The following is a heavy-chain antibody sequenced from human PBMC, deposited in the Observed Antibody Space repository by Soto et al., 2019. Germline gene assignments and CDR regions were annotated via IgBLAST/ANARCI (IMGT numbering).Heavy chain of an antibody. CDR3: ASDITYYDILTGYYRTSGVDY. CDR2: IWYDGSNK. D-gene: IGHD3-9*01. Sequence: QVQLVESGGGVVQPGRSLRLSCAASGFTFSSYGMHWVRQAPGKGLEWVAVIWYDGSNKYYADSVKGRFTISRDNSKNXLXLXMNSLRAEDTEGYYCASDITYYDILTGYYRTSGVDYWGQGTLVTVSS. CDR1: GFTFSSYG. V-gene: IGHV3-33*01. J-gene: IGHJ4*02.